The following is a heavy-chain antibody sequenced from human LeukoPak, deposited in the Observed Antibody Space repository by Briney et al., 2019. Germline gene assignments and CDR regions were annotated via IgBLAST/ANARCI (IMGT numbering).Heavy chain of an antibody. CDR1: GGSISGYY. V-gene: IGHV4-4*07. J-gene: IGHJ4*02. D-gene: IGHD3-10*01. CDR3: ARGPTYGPAEPIDY. Sequence: SEALSLTCTVSGGSISGYYWSWIRQPAGKGLEWIGRIYNIGNINYNPSLKSRVTMSVDTSKNQFSLKLSSVTAADTAVYYCARGPTYGPAEPIDYWGQGTLVTVSS. CDR2: IYNIGNI.